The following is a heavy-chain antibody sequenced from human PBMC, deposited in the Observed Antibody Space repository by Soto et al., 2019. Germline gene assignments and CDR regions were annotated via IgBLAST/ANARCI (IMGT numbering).Heavy chain of an antibody. J-gene: IGHJ3*02. V-gene: IGHV4-31*03. CDR2: IYYSGST. Sequence: QVQLQESGPGLVKPSQTLSLTCSVSGGSIRSGGYYWSWIRQHPARGLEWIGYIYYSGSTYHNPSLKSRVSISVDTSKNQFSLKLTSVTAADTAVYYCARYLLSGSYPSAFDIWGQGTMVTVSS. CDR3: ARYLLSGSYPSAFDI. CDR1: GGSIRSGGYY. D-gene: IGHD1-26*01.